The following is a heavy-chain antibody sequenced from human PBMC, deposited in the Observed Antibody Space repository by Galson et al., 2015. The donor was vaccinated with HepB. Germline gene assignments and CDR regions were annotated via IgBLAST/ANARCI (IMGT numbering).Heavy chain of an antibody. CDR3: ARDTCVGGDGYFDS. J-gene: IGHJ4*02. CDR2: ISYDGSNK. V-gene: IGHV3-30*04. Sequence: SLRLSCAASGFTFSCYAMHWVRQAPGKGLEWVAVISYDGSNKYYTDSVKGRFTISRDNSKNTLYLQMNSLRAEDTAVYYCARDTCVGGDGYFDSWGQGTLVTVSS. CDR1: GFTFSCYA. D-gene: IGHD3-16*01.